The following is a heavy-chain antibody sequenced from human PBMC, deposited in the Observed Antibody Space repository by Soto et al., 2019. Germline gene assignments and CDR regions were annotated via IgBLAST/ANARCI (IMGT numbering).Heavy chain of an antibody. V-gene: IGHV3-7*05. CDR1: GFTCRSYW. D-gene: IGHD3-3*01. CDR2: IKQDGSVK. J-gene: IGHJ4*02. CDR3: ARDRVITTFGVGGL. Sequence: EEQLVESGGGLVQPGGSLRLSCAASGFTCRSYWMSWARQAPGKGLEWVATIKQDGSVKYYVDSVKVRFTISRDNAENSLYLQMNRLIAEDTGIYYCARDRVITTFGVGGLWGQGTLVTVSS.